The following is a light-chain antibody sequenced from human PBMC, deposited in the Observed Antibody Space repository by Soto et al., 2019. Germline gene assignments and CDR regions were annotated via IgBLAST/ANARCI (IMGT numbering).Light chain of an antibody. CDR1: SSDVGSYNL. Sequence: QSALTQPASVSGSPGQSITISCTGTSSDVGSYNLVSWYQQHPGKAPKLMIYEGSKRPSGVSNRFSGSKSGNTASLTISGLQDEDEADYYCCSYAGRPLYVFGNGTKLTVL. CDR2: EGS. CDR3: CSYAGRPLYV. V-gene: IGLV2-23*01. J-gene: IGLJ1*01.